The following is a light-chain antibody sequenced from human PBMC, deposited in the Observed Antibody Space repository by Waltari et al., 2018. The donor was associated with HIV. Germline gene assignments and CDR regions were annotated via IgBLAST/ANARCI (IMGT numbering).Light chain of an antibody. Sequence: QSALTQPASVSGFPVQTLTITCTRRSSAVGRFHYVSWYQQHPGQAPKLLLDDVSKRPSGVSNRFSGSKSGNTASLTISGLQAEDEADYYCCSYAGSNTYLFGTGTEVTVL. CDR3: CSYAGSNTYL. CDR1: SSAVGRFHY. V-gene: IGLV2-23*02. CDR2: DVS. J-gene: IGLJ1*01.